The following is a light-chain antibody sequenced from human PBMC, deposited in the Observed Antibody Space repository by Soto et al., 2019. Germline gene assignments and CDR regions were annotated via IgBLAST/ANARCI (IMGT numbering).Light chain of an antibody. CDR1: SGHSSYI. Sequence: QPVLTQSSSASASLGSSVKLTCTLNSGHSSYIIAWHQQQPEKAPRYLMKVEGSGSYIKGSGVPDRFSGSSSGTDRYLTISNLQFEDEADYYCETWDRNSRVFGGGTKVTVL. J-gene: IGLJ3*02. CDR2: VEGSGSY. V-gene: IGLV4-60*02. CDR3: ETWDRNSRV.